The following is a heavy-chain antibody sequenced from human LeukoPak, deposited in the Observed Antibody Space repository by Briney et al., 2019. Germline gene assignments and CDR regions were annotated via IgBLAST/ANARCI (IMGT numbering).Heavy chain of an antibody. Sequence: ASVKVSCKASGYTFTSYYMHWVRQAPGQGLEWMGIINPSGGSTSYAQKFQGRVTMTRDMSTSTVYMELSSLRSEDTAVYYCARGRTSDSSGYYYQYFDYWGQGTLVTVSS. J-gene: IGHJ4*02. CDR1: GYTFTSYY. CDR3: ARGRTSDSSGYYYQYFDY. V-gene: IGHV1-46*01. D-gene: IGHD3-22*01. CDR2: INPSGGST.